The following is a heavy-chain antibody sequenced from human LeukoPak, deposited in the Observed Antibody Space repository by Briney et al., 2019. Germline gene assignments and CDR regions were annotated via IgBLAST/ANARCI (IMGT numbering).Heavy chain of an antibody. CDR2: INPNSGGT. Sequence: GASVKVSCKASGYTFTGYYMHWVRQAPGQGLELMGWINPNSGGTNYAQKFQGRVTMTRDTSISTAYMELSRLRSDDTAVYYCARPRASGYDRFDYWGQGTLVTVSS. J-gene: IGHJ4*02. V-gene: IGHV1-2*02. CDR1: GYTFTGYY. CDR3: ARPRASGYDRFDY. D-gene: IGHD5-12*01.